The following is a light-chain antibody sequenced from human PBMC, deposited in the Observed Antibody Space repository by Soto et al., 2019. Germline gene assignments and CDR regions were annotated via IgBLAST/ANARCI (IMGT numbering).Light chain of an antibody. V-gene: IGKV3-20*01. J-gene: IGKJ3*01. CDR2: GPS. CDR3: QQYGRSPPFT. Sequence: EIVLTQSPGTLSLSPGERATLSCRASQSVSSSYLAWYQQKPGQAPRLLICGPSSRATGIPDRFSGSGSGTDFTVTISRLESEDFAVYYCQQYGRSPPFTFGPGTKVDI. CDR1: QSVSSSY.